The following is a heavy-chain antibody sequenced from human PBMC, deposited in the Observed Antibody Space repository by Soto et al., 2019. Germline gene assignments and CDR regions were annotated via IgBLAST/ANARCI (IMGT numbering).Heavy chain of an antibody. Sequence: SVKVSCKASGGTFSSYAISWVRQAPGQGLEWMGGIIPIFGTANYAQEFQGRVTITADESTSTAYMELSSLRSEDTAVYYCARDSLMERPVFSIGYYYGMDVWGQGTTVTVSS. J-gene: IGHJ6*02. CDR1: GGTFSSYA. CDR3: ARDSLMERPVFSIGYYYGMDV. D-gene: IGHD1-1*01. CDR2: IIPIFGTA. V-gene: IGHV1-69*13.